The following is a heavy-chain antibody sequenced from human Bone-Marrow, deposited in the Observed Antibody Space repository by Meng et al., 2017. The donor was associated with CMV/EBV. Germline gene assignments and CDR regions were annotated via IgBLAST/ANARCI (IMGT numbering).Heavy chain of an antibody. J-gene: IGHJ4*02. CDR3: ARETGRAYHYDRSGY. CDR2: ISYDGSNK. V-gene: IGHV3-30-3*01. CDR1: GFTFSSYA. D-gene: IGHD3-22*01. Sequence: GESLKISCAASGFTFSSYAMHWVRQAPGKGLEWVAVISYDGSNKYYADSVKGRFTISRDNSKNTLYLQMNSLRAEDTAVYYCARETGRAYHYDRSGYWGQGTLVTVSS.